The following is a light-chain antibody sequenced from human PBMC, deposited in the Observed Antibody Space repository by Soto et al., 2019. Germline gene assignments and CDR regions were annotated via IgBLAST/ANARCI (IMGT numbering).Light chain of an antibody. CDR2: ATS. CDR3: QQTYSMPVT. CDR1: QNIASF. V-gene: IGKV1-39*01. J-gene: IGKJ2*01. Sequence: QIPQSPSSLSASVGDRVTITCRASQNIASFLNWYQQRPGTAPKLLIYATSNLESGVPSRFSGRGSATDFTLSIYSLQPEDFATYFCQQTYSMPVTFGQGTKVDIK.